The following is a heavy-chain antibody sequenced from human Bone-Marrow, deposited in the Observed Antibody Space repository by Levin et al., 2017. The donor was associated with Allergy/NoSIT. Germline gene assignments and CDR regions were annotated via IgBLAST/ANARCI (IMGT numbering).Heavy chain of an antibody. Sequence: SQTLSLPCTVSGGSIRSYYWSWIRQPPGKGLEWIGYIYYSGSTNYNPSLKSRVTISVDTSKNQFSLKLSSVTAADTAVYYCARGGHYYGSGLDIWGQGTMVTVSS. D-gene: IGHD3-10*01. CDR2: IYYSGST. CDR3: ARGGHYYGSGLDI. CDR1: GGSIRSYY. J-gene: IGHJ3*02. V-gene: IGHV4-59*01.